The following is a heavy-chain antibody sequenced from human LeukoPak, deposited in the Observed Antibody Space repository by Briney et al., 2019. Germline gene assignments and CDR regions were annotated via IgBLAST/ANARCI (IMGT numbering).Heavy chain of an antibody. Sequence: ASVKVSCKASGYTFTSYDIHWVRQATGQGLEWMGWMSSNSDITGYAQRFQGRVTMTSDTSMSTAYMELSSLRSEDTAVYYCVLTTGTTRAFDIWGQGTMVTVSS. CDR2: MSSNSDIT. V-gene: IGHV1-8*01. CDR3: VLTTGTTRAFDI. D-gene: IGHD1-1*01. J-gene: IGHJ3*02. CDR1: GYTFTSYD.